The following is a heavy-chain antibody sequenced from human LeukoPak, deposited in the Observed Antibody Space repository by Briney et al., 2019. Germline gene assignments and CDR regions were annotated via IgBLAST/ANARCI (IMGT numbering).Heavy chain of an antibody. CDR1: GYTFTGYY. V-gene: IGHV1-2*02. D-gene: IGHD6-13*01. CDR2: INPNSGGT. J-gene: IGHJ4*02. Sequence: SVKVSCKASGYTFTGYYMHWVRDAPGQGLEWMGWINPNSGGTNYAQKFQGRVTMTRDTSISTAYMELSRLRSDDTAVYYCARSLSPAYSSSWYFDYWGQGTLVTVSS. CDR3: ARSLSPAYSSSWYFDY.